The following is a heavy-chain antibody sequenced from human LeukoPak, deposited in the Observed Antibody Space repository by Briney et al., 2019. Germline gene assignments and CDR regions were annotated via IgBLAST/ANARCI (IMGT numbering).Heavy chain of an antibody. CDR2: VSDSGGST. D-gene: IGHD3-22*01. CDR1: GFTFSSYA. V-gene: IGHV3-23*01. J-gene: IGHJ3*02. CDR3: AKDEEKYYDSSGSAFDI. Sequence: TGGSLRLSCAASGFTFSSYAMSWVRQAAGKGLEWVSTVSDSGGSTYYADCVKGRFTISRDNSKNTLYLQMNSLRAEDTAVYYCAKDEEKYYDSSGSAFDIWGQGTMVTVSS.